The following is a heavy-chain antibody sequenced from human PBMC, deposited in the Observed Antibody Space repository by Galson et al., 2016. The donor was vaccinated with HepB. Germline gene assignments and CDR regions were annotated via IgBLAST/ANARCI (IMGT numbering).Heavy chain of an antibody. CDR2: ISSTRQTI. J-gene: IGHJ2*01. CDR3: ARDLTSTASYWYFDL. CDR1: GFTFTDYW. Sequence: SLRLSCAASGFTFTDYWVSWVRQAPGKGLEWLALISSTRQTIKYADSVKGRFTISRDNGNNPVFLLLNSLRVEDTALYYCARDLTSTASYWYFDLWGRGTLLTVSS. V-gene: IGHV3-48*01.